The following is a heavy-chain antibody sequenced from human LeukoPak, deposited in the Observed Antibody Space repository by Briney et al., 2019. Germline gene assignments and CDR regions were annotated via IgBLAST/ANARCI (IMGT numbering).Heavy chain of an antibody. J-gene: IGHJ4*02. Sequence: ASVKLSCTASGYTLTGYYMHWVRQAPGQGLEWMGWINPNSGGTIYAQNFQGRVTMTRDTSISTAYMELSSLRSDDTAVYYCARIRLTAAGNQPLDYWGQGTLVTVSS. CDR1: GYTLTGYY. CDR2: INPNSGGT. D-gene: IGHD6-13*01. CDR3: ARIRLTAAGNQPLDY. V-gene: IGHV1-2*02.